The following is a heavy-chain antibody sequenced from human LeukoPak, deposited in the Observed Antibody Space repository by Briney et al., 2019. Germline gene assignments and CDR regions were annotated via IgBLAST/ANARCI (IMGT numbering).Heavy chain of an antibody. V-gene: IGHV4-39*07. CDR3: GRGVDTSDAFDI. J-gene: IGHJ3*02. D-gene: IGHD2/OR15-2a*01. CDR1: GGSISSSSYY. CDR2: IYYSGSH. Sequence: SETLSLTCTVSGGSISSSSYYWVWVRPPPGTGLEWIVSIYYSGSHYHHPFHKRRVNISVDTSKNQFSLKLSSVTAADTAVYYCGRGVDTSDAFDIWGQGTMVTVSS.